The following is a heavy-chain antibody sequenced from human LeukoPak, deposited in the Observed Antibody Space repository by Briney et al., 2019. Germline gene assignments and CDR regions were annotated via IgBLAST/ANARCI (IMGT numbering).Heavy chain of an antibody. Sequence: GGSLRLSCAASGFSVSTNYMGWVRQAPGKGLEWVSVLYAGGDIYYADSVKGRFTISRDNSKNTLYLQMSSLRAEDTAVYFCARADLRRGDGTAGLFGHWGQGTLVTVSS. CDR2: LYAGGDI. V-gene: IGHV3-53*01. J-gene: IGHJ4*02. CDR1: GFSVSTNY. CDR3: ARADLRRGDGTAGLFGH. D-gene: IGHD1-1*01.